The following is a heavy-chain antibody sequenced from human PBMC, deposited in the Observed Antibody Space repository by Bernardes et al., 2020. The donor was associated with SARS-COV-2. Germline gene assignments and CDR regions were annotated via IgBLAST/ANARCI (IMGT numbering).Heavy chain of an antibody. CDR3: ARGAIIDYSNYGVAHYHRAMDV. V-gene: IGHV1-18*04. J-gene: IGHJ6*02. CDR1: GYTFINYG. CDR2: ISAYNGYT. D-gene: IGHD4-4*01. Sequence: ASVKVSCKTSGYTFINYGISWVRQAPGQGLEWMGWISAYNGYTDYAQKLQGRVTMTTDASTSTAYMEVRSLRSDDTAVYYCARGAIIDYSNYGVAHYHRAMDVWGQGTTVTVSS.